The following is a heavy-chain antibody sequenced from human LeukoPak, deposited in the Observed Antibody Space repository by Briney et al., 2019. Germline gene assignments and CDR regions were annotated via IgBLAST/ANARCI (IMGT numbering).Heavy chain of an antibody. D-gene: IGHD3-10*01. CDR1: GGSISSGSYY. V-gene: IGHV4-39*01. Sequence: SETLSLTCTVSGGSISSGSYYWGWIRQPPGKGLEWIGSIYYIGSTYYNPSLKSRVTISVDTSKNQFSLKLISVTAADTAVYYCARQYYCDSGSCRYWGQGALVTVSS. J-gene: IGHJ4*02. CDR2: IYYIGST. CDR3: ARQYYCDSGSCRY.